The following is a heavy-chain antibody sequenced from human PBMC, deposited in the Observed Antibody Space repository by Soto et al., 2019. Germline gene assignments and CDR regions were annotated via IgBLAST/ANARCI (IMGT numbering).Heavy chain of an antibody. Sequence: EVQLLESGGGFVQPGGSLRLSCEASGFTFSSYAMTWVRQAPGKGLEWVSAIGGSGDSTYYADSVKGRFTISRDNSKSTLYQQMNSRGADDTAIYNCAKDQGGGYGGNSGRGFDYWGQGTLVTVSS. D-gene: IGHD4-17*01. J-gene: IGHJ4*02. V-gene: IGHV3-23*01. CDR3: AKDQGGGYGGNSGRGFDY. CDR2: IGGSGDST. CDR1: GFTFSSYA.